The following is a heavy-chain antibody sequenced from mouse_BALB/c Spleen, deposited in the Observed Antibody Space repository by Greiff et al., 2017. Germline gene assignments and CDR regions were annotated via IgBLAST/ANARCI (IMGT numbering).Heavy chain of an antibody. CDR2: IWAGGST. CDR3: ARGGLYGNYPAWFAY. Sequence: VKLVESGPGLVAPSQSLSITCTVSGFSLTSYGVHWVRQPPGKGLEWLGVIWAGGSTNYNSALMSRLSISKDNSKSQVFLKMNSLQTDDTAMYYCARGGLYGNYPAWFAYWGQGTLVTVSA. V-gene: IGHV2-9*02. D-gene: IGHD2-1*01. J-gene: IGHJ3*01. CDR1: GFSLTSYG.